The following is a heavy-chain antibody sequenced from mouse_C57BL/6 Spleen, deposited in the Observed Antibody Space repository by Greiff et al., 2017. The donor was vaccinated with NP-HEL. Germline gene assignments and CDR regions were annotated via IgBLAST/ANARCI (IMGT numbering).Heavy chain of an antibody. CDR1: GYSFTGYF. V-gene: IGHV1-20*01. J-gene: IGHJ1*03. CDR3: ARSGDGSSFYWYFDV. Sequence: EVQLQQSGPELVKPGDSVKISCKASGYSFTGYFMNWVMQSHGKSLEWIGRINPYNGDTFYNQKFKGKATLTVDKSSSTAHMELRSLTSEDSAVYYCARSGDGSSFYWYFDVWGTGTTVTVSS. CDR2: INPYNGDT. D-gene: IGHD1-1*01.